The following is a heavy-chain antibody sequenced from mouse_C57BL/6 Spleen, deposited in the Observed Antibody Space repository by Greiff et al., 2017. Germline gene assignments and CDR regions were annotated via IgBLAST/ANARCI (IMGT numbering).Heavy chain of an antibody. V-gene: IGHV2-2*01. D-gene: IGHD2-5*01. J-gene: IGHJ2*01. CDR1: GFSLTSYG. Sequence: VKLQESGPGLVQPSQSLSITCTVSGFSLTSYGVHWVRQSPGKGLEWLGVIWSGGSTDYNAAFISRLSISKDNSRSQVFFKMNSLQADDTAIYYCARNRDSNYCFDYWGQGTTLTVSS. CDR3: ARNRDSNYCFDY. CDR2: IWSGGST.